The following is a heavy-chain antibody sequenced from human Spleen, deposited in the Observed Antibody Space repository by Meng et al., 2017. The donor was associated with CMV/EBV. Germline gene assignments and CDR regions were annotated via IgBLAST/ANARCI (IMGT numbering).Heavy chain of an antibody. CDR2: IYHNGST. Sequence: GSLRLTCTVSGGSISSYYWSWIRQPPGKGLEWIGEIYHNGSTNYNPSLKSRVTISVDTSKNQFSLKLSSVTAADTAVYYCARLTILTGYQYYYYYGMDVWGQGTTVTVSS. CDR1: GGSISSYY. V-gene: IGHV4-34*01. D-gene: IGHD3-9*01. J-gene: IGHJ6*02. CDR3: ARLTILTGYQYYYYYGMDV.